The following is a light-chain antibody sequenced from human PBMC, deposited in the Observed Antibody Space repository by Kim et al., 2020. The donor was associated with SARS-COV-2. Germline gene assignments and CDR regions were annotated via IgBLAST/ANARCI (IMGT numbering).Light chain of an antibody. CDR2: AAS. V-gene: IGKV1-39*01. J-gene: IGKJ2*01. CDR1: QSTSRY. Sequence: ASVEDRVTITCRASQSTSRYLNWYQQKPGKAPNLLIYAASSLQSGVTSRFSGSGSGTDFTLTISNLQPDDFATYYCQQSYSTPYTFGQGTKLEI. CDR3: QQSYSTPYT.